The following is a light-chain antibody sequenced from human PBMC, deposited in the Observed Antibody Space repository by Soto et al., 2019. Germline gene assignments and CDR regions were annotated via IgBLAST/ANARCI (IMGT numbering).Light chain of an antibody. V-gene: IGKV4-1*01. CDR1: QSVLYSSNNKNC. CDR3: QQYYSTFLT. CDR2: WAS. Sequence: DIVMTQSPDSLAVSLGERATINCKSSQSVLYSSNNKNCVAWYQQKPGQPPKLLIYWASTRESGVPDRFSASGSGTDFTLTISSLQAEDVAVYYCQQYYSTFLTFGGGTKVEIK. J-gene: IGKJ4*01.